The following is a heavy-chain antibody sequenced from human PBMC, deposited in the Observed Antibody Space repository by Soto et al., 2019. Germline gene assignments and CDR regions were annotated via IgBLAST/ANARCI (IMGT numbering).Heavy chain of an antibody. V-gene: IGHV4-39*01. D-gene: IGHD2-8*02. CDR2: IYDSGSR. Sequence: SETLSLTCSVSGGSISSRSYSWGLIRQPPVKGLDSSVTIYDSGSRNYDPSIKTRVTISVDTSKNQFSLKLSSVTAADTAVYYCVRLAGYCTGASCYGHYAMDVWGQGTTVTVSS. CDR1: GGSISSRSYS. CDR3: VRLAGYCTGASCYGHYAMDV. J-gene: IGHJ6*02.